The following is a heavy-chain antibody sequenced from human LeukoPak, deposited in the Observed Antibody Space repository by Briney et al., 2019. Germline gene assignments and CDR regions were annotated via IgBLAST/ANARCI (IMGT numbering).Heavy chain of an antibody. V-gene: IGHV3-49*04. D-gene: IGHD1-1*01. Sequence: GGSLRLSCTASGFTFGDYAMSWVRQAPGKGLEWVGFIRSKAYGGTTEYAASVKGRFTISRDDSKSIAYLQMNSLKTEDTAVYYCTRDPELEPHLSVPYYFDYWGQGTLVTVSS. CDR1: GFTFGDYA. CDR3: TRDPELEPHLSVPYYFDY. J-gene: IGHJ4*02. CDR2: IRSKAYGGTT.